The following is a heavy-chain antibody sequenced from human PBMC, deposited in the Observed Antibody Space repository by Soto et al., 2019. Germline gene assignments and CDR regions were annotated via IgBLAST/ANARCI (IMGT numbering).Heavy chain of an antibody. CDR1: GFTFSSYS. V-gene: IGHV3-21*01. Sequence: EVQLVESGGGLVKPGGSLRLSCAASGFTFSSYSMNWVRQAPGKGLEWVSSILSSGSHMFYADSVKGRFTISRDNTENSLYLQMNSLRAEDTALYYCARDPDAGDYWGQGTLVTVSS. J-gene: IGHJ4*02. CDR3: ARDPDAGDY. CDR2: ILSSGSHM.